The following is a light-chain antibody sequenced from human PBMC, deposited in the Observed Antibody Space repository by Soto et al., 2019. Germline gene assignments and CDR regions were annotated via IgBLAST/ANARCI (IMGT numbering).Light chain of an antibody. CDR2: GAS. CDR1: QSVSTNF. Sequence: EIVLTQSPGTLSLSPGEGATLSCRASQSVSTNFFAWYQQKPGQAPRLLIYGASTRATGIPDRLSGSGSGTDFTLTIRRLEPEDFAVDYCQQYGRTSWTFGQGTKVDIK. CDR3: QQYGRTSWT. V-gene: IGKV3-20*01. J-gene: IGKJ1*01.